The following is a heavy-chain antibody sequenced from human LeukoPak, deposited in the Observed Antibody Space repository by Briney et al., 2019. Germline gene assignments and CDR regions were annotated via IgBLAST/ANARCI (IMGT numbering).Heavy chain of an antibody. Sequence: GGSLRLSCAASGFTFSSYEMNWVRQAPGKGLEWVSAISGSGGSTYYADSVKGRFTISRDNSKNTLYLQMNSLRAEDTAVYYCAKRVSSGSPYFDYWGQGTLVTVSS. CDR3: AKRVSSGSPYFDY. CDR1: GFTFSSYE. CDR2: ISGSGGST. D-gene: IGHD1-26*01. J-gene: IGHJ4*02. V-gene: IGHV3-23*01.